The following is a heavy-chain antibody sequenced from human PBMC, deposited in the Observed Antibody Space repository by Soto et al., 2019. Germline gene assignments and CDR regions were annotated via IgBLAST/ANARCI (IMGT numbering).Heavy chain of an antibody. D-gene: IGHD6-19*01. CDR2: ISNDGSNK. Sequence: QVQLVESGGGVVQPGRSLRLSCAASGFTFSSYGMHWVRQAPGKGLEWVTVISNDGSNKYYADSVKGRFTISRDNSKNTLYLQLNSLRAEDTAVYYAAKDLGGLVYTFDYWGQGTLVTVSS. CDR1: GFTFSSYG. CDR3: AKDLGGLVYTFDY. V-gene: IGHV3-30*18. J-gene: IGHJ4*02.